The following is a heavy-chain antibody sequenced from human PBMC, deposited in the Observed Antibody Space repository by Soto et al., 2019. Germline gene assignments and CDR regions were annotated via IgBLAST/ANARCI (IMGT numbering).Heavy chain of an antibody. J-gene: IGHJ5*02. Sequence: ASVKVSCKASGYSFTNFHIHWVRQAPGQGLEWMGMIDPSGGITRDAQRLQGRITMTRDASTSTVYMELRSLTSEDTAVYYCARGRKWDYYGSGKGRWFDPWGQGTLVTVSS. CDR3: ARGRKWDYYGSGKGRWFDP. D-gene: IGHD3-10*01. V-gene: IGHV1-46*01. CDR2: IDPSGGIT. CDR1: GYSFTNFH.